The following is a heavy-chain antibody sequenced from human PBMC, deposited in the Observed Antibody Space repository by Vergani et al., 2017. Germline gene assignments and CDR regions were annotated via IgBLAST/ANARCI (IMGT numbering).Heavy chain of an antibody. CDR3: ARSSGYYSYYFDF. Sequence: QVQLVQSGAEVKKPGASVKVSCKASGYTFTSYDINWVRQATGQGLEWMGRIIPIFGTTSYAQKFQGRVTILADESTSTAYMELSSLRSEDTAVYYCARSSGYYSYYFDFWGQGTLVTVSS. CDR2: IIPIFGTT. J-gene: IGHJ4*02. CDR1: GYTFTSYD. D-gene: IGHD3-22*01. V-gene: IGHV1-69*18.